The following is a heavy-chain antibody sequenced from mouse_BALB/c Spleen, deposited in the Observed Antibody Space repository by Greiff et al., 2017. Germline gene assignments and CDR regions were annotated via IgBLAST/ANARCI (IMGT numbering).Heavy chain of an antibody. V-gene: IGHV1S81*02. D-gene: IGHD2-2*01. Sequence: QVQLQQPGAELVKPGASVKLSCKASGYTFTSYWMHWVKQRPGQGLEWIGEINPSNGRTNYNEKFKSKATLTVDKSSSTAYMQLSSLTSEDSAVYYCAKGGLPYYFYYWGQGTTLTVSS. CDR2: INPSNGRT. J-gene: IGHJ2*01. CDR3: AKGGLPYYFYY. CDR1: GYTFTSYW.